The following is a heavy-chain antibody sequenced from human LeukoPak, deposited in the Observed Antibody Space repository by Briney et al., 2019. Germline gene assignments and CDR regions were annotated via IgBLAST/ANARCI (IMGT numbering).Heavy chain of an antibody. J-gene: IGHJ3*02. CDR1: GFTFSSYG. Sequence: GGSLRLSCAASGFTFSSYGMHWVRQAPGKGLEWVAVISYDGSNKYYADSVKGRFTISRDNSKNTLYLQMNSLRAEDTAVYYCAKDQRYSYAHDAFDIWGQGTMVTVSS. CDR3: AKDQRYSYAHDAFDI. CDR2: ISYDGSNK. V-gene: IGHV3-30*18. D-gene: IGHD5-18*01.